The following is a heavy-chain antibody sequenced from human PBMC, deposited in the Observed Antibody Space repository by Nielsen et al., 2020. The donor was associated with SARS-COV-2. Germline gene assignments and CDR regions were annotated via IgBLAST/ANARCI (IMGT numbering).Heavy chain of an antibody. CDR3: AKRARGITMVRGTDFDS. Sequence: GESLKISCAASGFTISYNYMHWVRQAPGKGLEGVAVIWNDGRNKQYADSVKGRFTISRDNFKNTLFLQMNSLRAEDTAVYYCAKRARGITMVRGTDFDSWGQGTLVTVSS. D-gene: IGHD3-10*01. J-gene: IGHJ4*02. CDR2: IWNDGRNK. CDR1: GFTISYNY. V-gene: IGHV3-33*08.